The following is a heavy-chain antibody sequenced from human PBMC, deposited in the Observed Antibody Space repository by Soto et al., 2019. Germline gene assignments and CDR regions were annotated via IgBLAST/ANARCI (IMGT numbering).Heavy chain of an antibody. Sequence: GESLKISCKGSGYSFTSYWISWVRQMPGKGLEWMGRIDPSDSYTNYSPSFQGHVTISADKSISTAYLQWSSLKASDTAMYYCARHIPPYDSSGPGFYWGQGTLVTVSS. CDR1: GYSFTSYW. CDR3: ARHIPPYDSSGPGFY. CDR2: IDPSDSYT. V-gene: IGHV5-10-1*01. J-gene: IGHJ4*02. D-gene: IGHD3-22*01.